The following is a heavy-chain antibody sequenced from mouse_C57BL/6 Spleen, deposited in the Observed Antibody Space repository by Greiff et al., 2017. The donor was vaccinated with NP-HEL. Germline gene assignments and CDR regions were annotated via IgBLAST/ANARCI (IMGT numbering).Heavy chain of an antibody. CDR1: GFNIKDYY. Sequence: VQLQQSGAELVKPGASVKLSCTASGFNIKDYYMHWVKQRPEQGLEWIGRIDPEDGETKYDPKFQGKATITADTSSNPAYLQLSSLTSEDTAVYYCARPYGSSSYAMDYWGQGTTVTVSS. CDR3: ARPYGSSSYAMDY. J-gene: IGHJ4*01. CDR2: IDPEDGET. V-gene: IGHV14-2*01. D-gene: IGHD1-1*01.